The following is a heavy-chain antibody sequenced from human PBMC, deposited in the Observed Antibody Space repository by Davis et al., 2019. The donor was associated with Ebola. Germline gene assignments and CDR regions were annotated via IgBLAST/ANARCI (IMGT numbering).Heavy chain of an antibody. CDR3: ARGVMGIVGA. V-gene: IGHV4-39*01. D-gene: IGHD1-26*01. CDR2: IYYSGST. CDR1: GGSISSSSYY. Sequence: MPSETLSLTCTVSGGSISSSSYYWGWIRQPPGKGLEWIGSIYYSGSTYYNPSLKSRVTISVDTSKNQFSLKLSSVTAADTAVYYCARGVMGIVGAWGQGTLVTVSS. J-gene: IGHJ5*02.